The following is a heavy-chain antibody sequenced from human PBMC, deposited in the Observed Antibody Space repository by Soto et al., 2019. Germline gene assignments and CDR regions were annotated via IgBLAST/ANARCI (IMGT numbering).Heavy chain of an antibody. Sequence: GGSLRLSCAASGFTFSSYAMHWVRQAPGKGLEWVAVISYDGSNKYYADSVKGRFTISRDNSKNTLYLQMNSLRAEDTAVYYCARGALYMYYYDSSGYYVDYWGQGTLVPVSS. CDR1: GFTFSSYA. V-gene: IGHV3-30-3*01. D-gene: IGHD3-22*01. CDR2: ISYDGSNK. J-gene: IGHJ4*02. CDR3: ARGALYMYYYDSSGYYVDY.